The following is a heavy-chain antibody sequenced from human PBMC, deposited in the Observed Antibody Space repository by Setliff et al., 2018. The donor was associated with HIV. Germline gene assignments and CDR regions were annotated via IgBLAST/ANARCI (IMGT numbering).Heavy chain of an antibody. V-gene: IGHV4-39*01. CDR1: GGSIRTSSYY. J-gene: IGHJ3*02. Sequence: LSLTCTVSGGSIRTSSYYWGWIRQPPGKGLEWIGSIYSSGNTYYSPSLTNRVSMSVDTSKNQFSLNLSSVTAADTGVYYCARLFQWMSYSFDIWGQGTMVTVSS. D-gene: IGHD5-12*01. CDR2: IYSSGNT. CDR3: ARLFQWMSYSFDI.